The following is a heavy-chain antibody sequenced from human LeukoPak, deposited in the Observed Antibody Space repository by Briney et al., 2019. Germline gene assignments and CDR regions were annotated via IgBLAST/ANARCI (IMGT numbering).Heavy chain of an antibody. CDR1: GYSFIGYY. Sequence: PLASVKVSCKASGYSFIGYYIHWVRQAPGQGLEWMGSVNPNSGVTDYAQKFQGRITMTRDTSISTAYTELNRLTSDDTAVYYCARDTGFPFFDFWGHGALVTVSS. CDR3: ARDTGFPFFDF. J-gene: IGHJ4*01. V-gene: IGHV1-2*02. CDR2: VNPNSGVT.